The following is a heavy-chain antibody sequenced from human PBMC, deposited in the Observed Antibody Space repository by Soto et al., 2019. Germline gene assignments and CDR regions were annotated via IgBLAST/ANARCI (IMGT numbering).Heavy chain of an antibody. D-gene: IGHD3-10*01. V-gene: IGHV1-18*01. Sequence: ASVKVSCKTSGYIFTNYGINWVRQAPGQGLEWMGWISTYNGNTNYAQNLQGRVTMTTDTSTSTAYMELRSLRSDDTAVYYCAGHPPAGSYYDLGSYYYYYAMDVWGQGTRVTVSS. CDR2: ISTYNGNT. J-gene: IGHJ6*02. CDR1: GYIFTNYG. CDR3: AGHPPAGSYYDLGSYYYYYAMDV.